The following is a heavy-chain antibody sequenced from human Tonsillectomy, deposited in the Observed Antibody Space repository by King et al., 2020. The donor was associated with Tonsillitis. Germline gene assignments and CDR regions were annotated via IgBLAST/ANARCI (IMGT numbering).Heavy chain of an antibody. Sequence: QLVQSGVQVKRPGASVRVPCKASGYTFTSYGISWVRQAPGQGLEWMGYISAQNGNTNYAQTLQGRVTMTKDTFTRTAYMELTSLTYDDTAVYYCVRDAGQFGESVFVSSEYSYQNMDVWGKGTTVTVS. CDR2: ISAQNGNT. V-gene: IGHV1-18*01. J-gene: IGHJ6*03. CDR3: VRDAGQFGESVFVSSEYSYQNMDV. CDR1: GYTFTSYG. D-gene: IGHD3-10*01.